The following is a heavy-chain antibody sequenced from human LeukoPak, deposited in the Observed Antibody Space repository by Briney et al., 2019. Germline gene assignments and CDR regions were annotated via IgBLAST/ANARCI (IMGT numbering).Heavy chain of an antibody. J-gene: IGHJ4*02. Sequence: PGGSLRLSCAASGFTFSGYAMSWVRQAPGKGLEWVSAVSDSGGTTYHADSVKGRFTISRDNSKNTLYLQMNSLRAEDTAVYYCAKATGYSGYDLVDYWGQGTLVTVSS. CDR3: AKATGYSGYDLVDY. V-gene: IGHV3-23*01. CDR2: VSDSGGTT. D-gene: IGHD5-12*01. CDR1: GFTFSGYA.